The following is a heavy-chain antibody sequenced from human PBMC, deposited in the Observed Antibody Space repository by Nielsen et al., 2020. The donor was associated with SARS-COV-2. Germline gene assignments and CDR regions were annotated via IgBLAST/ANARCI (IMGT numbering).Heavy chain of an antibody. Sequence: LRLSCAVSGGSFRGGGYSWTWMRQPTGKGLEWFGYIYHSGSTYYNPSLKSRVTITGDRSKNQFSLKLSSVTAADTAVYYCARDLGYNYDSSGYTAFDIWGQGTMVTVSS. CDR1: GGSFRGGGYS. CDR2: IYHSGST. CDR3: ARDLGYNYDSSGYTAFDI. V-gene: IGHV4-30-2*01. J-gene: IGHJ3*02. D-gene: IGHD3-22*01.